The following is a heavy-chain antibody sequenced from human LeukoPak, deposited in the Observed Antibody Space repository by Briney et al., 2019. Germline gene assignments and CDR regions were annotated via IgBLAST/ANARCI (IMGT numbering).Heavy chain of an antibody. CDR3: VKDSSSGSYFDY. CDR2: ISSNGGST. D-gene: IGHD3-10*01. Sequence: GGSLRLSCSASGFTSSRYAMHWVRQAPGKGLEYVSAISSNGGSTYYADSVKGRFTISRDNSRNTLHLQMSSLRVEDTAVYYCVKDSSSGSYFDYWGQGTLVTVSS. CDR1: GFTSSRYA. J-gene: IGHJ4*02. V-gene: IGHV3-64D*06.